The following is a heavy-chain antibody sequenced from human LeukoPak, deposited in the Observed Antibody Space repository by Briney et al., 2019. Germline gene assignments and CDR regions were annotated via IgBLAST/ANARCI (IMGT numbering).Heavy chain of an antibody. D-gene: IGHD6-13*01. CDR1: GFNFSDYF. Sequence: GGSLRLSCAASGFNFSDYFMSWIRQAPGKGLQWLAYISKTGRGIEYAESVRGRFTISRDNAKNSVFLQMDSLRAEDTAVYYCARDSSSWYLGYWGQGTLVTVSS. CDR2: ISKTGRGI. V-gene: IGHV3-11*01. CDR3: ARDSSSWYLGY. J-gene: IGHJ4*02.